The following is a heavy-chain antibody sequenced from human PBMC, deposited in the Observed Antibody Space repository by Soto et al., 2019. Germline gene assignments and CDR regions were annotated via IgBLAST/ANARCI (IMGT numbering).Heavy chain of an antibody. CDR1: GFTFDDYA. J-gene: IGHJ4*02. CDR3: TKDVGSADYFDS. D-gene: IGHD2-15*01. CDR2: ISWTGGAI. Sequence: GGSLRLSCAASGFTFDDYAMHWVRQVPGKGLEWVSRISWTGGAIAYADSVKGRFTISRDNAKNSLYLQMNSLRAEDTALYYCTKDVGSADYFDSWGQGTLVTVSS. V-gene: IGHV3-9*01.